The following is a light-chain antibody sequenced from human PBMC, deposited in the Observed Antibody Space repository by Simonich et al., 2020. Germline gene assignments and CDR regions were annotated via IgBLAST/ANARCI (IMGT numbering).Light chain of an antibody. CDR2: AAS. V-gene: IGKV1-39*01. CDR1: QSISSY. CDR3: QQSYSTPLT. J-gene: IGKJ4*01. Sequence: DIHMTQSPSSLSASVGDRVTITCRASQSISSYLNWYQQKPGKAPKLLIYAASSMQSRVPSRVSGSGSGTEFTLTISSLQPEDFATYYCQQSYSTPLTFGGGTKVEIK.